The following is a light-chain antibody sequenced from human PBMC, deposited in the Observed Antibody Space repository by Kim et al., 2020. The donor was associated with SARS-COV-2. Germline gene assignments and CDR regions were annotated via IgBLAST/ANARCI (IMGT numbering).Light chain of an antibody. CDR1: SGDIASNY. V-gene: IGLV6-57*04. CDR3: QSYDSNNHVI. Sequence: NFMLTQPHSVSESPGKTITMSCTRSSGDIASNYVQWYRQRPGTAPTVVIYEDNRRSSGVPDRFSASIDSSSNSASLTISGLKTEDEADYYCQSYDSNNHVIFGGGTQLTVL. J-gene: IGLJ2*01. CDR2: EDN.